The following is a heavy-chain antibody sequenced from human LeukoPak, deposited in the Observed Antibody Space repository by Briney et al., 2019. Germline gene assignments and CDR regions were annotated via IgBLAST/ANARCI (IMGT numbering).Heavy chain of an antibody. J-gene: IGHJ3*02. CDR3: ARDNYYDSSGYYSEAAFDI. CDR1: GFTFSTYS. V-gene: IGHV3-21*01. CDR2: ISSSSSYI. Sequence: GGSLRLSCAASGFTFSTYSMNWVRQAPGKGLEWVSSISSSSSYIYYADSVKGRFTISRDNAKNSLYLQMNSLRAEDTAVYYCARDNYYDSSGYYSEAAFDIWGQGTMVTVSS. D-gene: IGHD3-22*01.